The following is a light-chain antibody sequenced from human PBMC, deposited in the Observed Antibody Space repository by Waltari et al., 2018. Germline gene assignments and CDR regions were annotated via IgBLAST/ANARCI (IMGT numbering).Light chain of an antibody. Sequence: DIQMTQSPSAMSASVGDRVTITCRASQDISNYLAWFQQKPGKVPTRLIYAASSLQSGVPSRFSGRGSGTEFTLTISSLQPEDFATYYCLQHNTYPPSFGQGTRLEIK. CDR3: LQHNTYPPS. CDR2: AAS. CDR1: QDISNY. V-gene: IGKV1-17*03. J-gene: IGKJ5*01.